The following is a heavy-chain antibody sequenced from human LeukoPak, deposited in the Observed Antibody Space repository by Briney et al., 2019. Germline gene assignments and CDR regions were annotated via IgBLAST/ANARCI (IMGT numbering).Heavy chain of an antibody. J-gene: IGHJ6*02. Sequence: SVTVSCKASGGTFSSYAISWVRQAPGQGLEWMGGIIPIFGTANYAQKFQGRVTITADGSTSTAYMELSSLRSEDTAVYYCARGTTYYDFWSRYYYYGMDAWGQGTTVTVSS. V-gene: IGHV1-69*01. D-gene: IGHD3-3*01. CDR3: ARGTTYYDFWSRYYYYGMDA. CDR1: GGTFSSYA. CDR2: IIPIFGTA.